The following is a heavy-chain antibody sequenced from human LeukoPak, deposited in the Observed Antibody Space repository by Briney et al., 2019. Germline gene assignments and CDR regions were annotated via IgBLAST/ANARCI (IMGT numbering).Heavy chain of an antibody. CDR2: ISSSSSYI. CDR3: ARALRYNWNYDWFDP. Sequence: PGGSLRLSCAASGFTFSSYSMNWVRQAPGKGLEWVSSISSSSSYIYYADSVKGRFTISRDHAKNSLYLQMNSLRAEDTAVYYCARALRYNWNYDWFDPWGQGTLVTVSS. V-gene: IGHV3-21*01. CDR1: GFTFSSYS. J-gene: IGHJ5*02. D-gene: IGHD1-7*01.